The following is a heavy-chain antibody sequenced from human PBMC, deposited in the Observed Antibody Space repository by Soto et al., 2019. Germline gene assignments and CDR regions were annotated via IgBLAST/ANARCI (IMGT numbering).Heavy chain of an antibody. CDR1: GGSISSYY. J-gene: IGHJ4*02. CDR3: ARIRYSSSLSFDY. D-gene: IGHD6-6*01. V-gene: IGHV4-59*08. CDR2: IYYSGST. Sequence: SETLSLTCTVSGGSISSYYWSWIRHPPGKGLEWIGYIYYSGSTNYNPSLKSRVTISVDTSKNQFSLKLSSVTAADTAVYYCARIRYSSSLSFDYWGQRPLVTV.